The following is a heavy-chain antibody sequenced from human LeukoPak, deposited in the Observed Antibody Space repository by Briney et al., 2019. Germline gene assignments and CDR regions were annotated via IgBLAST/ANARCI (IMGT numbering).Heavy chain of an antibody. CDR1: GYTFTGYY. D-gene: IGHD3-22*01. CDR3: AREQGGGYYDSSGYLLHAFDI. CDR2: INTNTGNP. V-gene: IGHV7-4-1*02. Sequence: ASVKVSCKASGYTFTGYYMHWVRQAPGQGLEWMGWINTNTGNPTYAQDFTGRFVFSLDTSVSTAYLQISSLKAEDTAVYYCAREQGGGYYDSSGYLLHAFDIWGQGTMVTVSS. J-gene: IGHJ3*02.